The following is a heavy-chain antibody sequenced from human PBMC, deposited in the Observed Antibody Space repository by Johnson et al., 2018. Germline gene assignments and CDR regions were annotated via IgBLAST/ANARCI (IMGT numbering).Heavy chain of an antibody. CDR1: GFTFDDYA. CDR3: ARTSTPYYYDSIGYWGYYYMDV. D-gene: IGHD3-22*01. V-gene: IGHV3-9*01. J-gene: IGHJ6*03. Sequence: VRLVESGGGLVQPGRSLRLSCAASGFTFDDYAMHWVRQAPGKGLEWVSGMSWTTGRIGYADSVKGRFPITSDKAKNSLYLQMNSLRAEDTAGYYCARTSTPYYYDSIGYWGYYYMDVWGKGTTVTVSS. CDR2: MSWTTGRI.